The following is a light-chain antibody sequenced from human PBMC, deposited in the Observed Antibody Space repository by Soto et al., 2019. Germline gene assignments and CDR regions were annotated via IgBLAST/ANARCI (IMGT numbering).Light chain of an antibody. CDR3: QQYNSYSV. V-gene: IGKV1-5*01. Sequence: DIQMTQSPSTLPASVGDRVTITCRASQSISSWLAWYQQKPGKAPKLLIYDASSLESGVPSRFSGSGSGTEFTLTISSLQPDDFATYYCQQYNSYSVFGQGTKVEIK. CDR1: QSISSW. CDR2: DAS. J-gene: IGKJ1*01.